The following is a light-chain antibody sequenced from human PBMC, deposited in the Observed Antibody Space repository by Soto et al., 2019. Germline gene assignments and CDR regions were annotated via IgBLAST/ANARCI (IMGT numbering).Light chain of an antibody. CDR2: EAS. CDR1: QSISSW. Sequence: DIQMTQSPSTLSSSVGDRVTITCRASQSISSWLAWYQQKPGKAPKLLIYEASSLQAGVPSRFSGSGSGTEFTLTISSLQADDFATYYCQQYSTYRWTFGQGTTVEIQ. J-gene: IGKJ1*01. V-gene: IGKV1-5*03. CDR3: QQYSTYRWT.